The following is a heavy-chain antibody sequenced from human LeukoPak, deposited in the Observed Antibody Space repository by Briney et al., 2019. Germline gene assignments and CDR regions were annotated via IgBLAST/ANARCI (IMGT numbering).Heavy chain of an antibody. CDR2: ISSSSSYI. Sequence: GGSLRLSCAASGFTFISYSMNWVRQAPGKGLEWVSSISSSSSYIYYADSVKGRFTISRDNSKNTLYLQMNSLRAEDTAVYYCAKDQDYYYFDYWGQGTLVTVSS. J-gene: IGHJ4*02. V-gene: IGHV3-21*01. CDR3: AKDQDYYYFDY. D-gene: IGHD2/OR15-2a*01. CDR1: GFTFISYS.